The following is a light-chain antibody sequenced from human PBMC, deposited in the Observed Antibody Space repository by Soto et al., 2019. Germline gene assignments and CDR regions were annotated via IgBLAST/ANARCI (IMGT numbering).Light chain of an antibody. V-gene: IGLV2-8*01. Sequence: QSVLTQPHSASGSHGQSVAISCTGTASDIGGYTFVSLYQQHPGKAPKLFIYDVNNRPSGVPDRFSGSKSGKTASLTVSGLQAEDEAEYYCNEHGNNNPQVFGTGTKLTVL. CDR2: DVN. CDR1: ASDIGGYTF. J-gene: IGLJ1*01. CDR3: NEHGNNNPQV.